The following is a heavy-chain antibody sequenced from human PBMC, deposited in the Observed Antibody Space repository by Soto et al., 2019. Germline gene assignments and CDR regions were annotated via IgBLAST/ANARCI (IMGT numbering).Heavy chain of an antibody. Sequence: GGSLRLSCAASEFTFSHYWMTWIRQAPGKGLEWLANINQDGGVTYYVGSVTGRFIISRDNAKNSLSLQMNSLSAEDTAVYYCASPQDIGWYRTLAYWGQGTLVTVSS. CDR2: INQDGGVT. V-gene: IGHV3-7*01. CDR1: EFTFSHYW. D-gene: IGHD6-19*01. J-gene: IGHJ4*02. CDR3: ASPQDIGWYRTLAY.